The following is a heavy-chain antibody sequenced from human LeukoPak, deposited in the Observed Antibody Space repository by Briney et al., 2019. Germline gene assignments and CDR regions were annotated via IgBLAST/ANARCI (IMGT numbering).Heavy chain of an antibody. J-gene: IGHJ4*02. CDR3: ARVGAVAAPSDY. CDR1: GYTFTSYY. D-gene: IGHD6-19*01. Sequence: ASVKVSCKASGYTFTSYYMHWVRQAPGQGLERMGIINPSGGSTSYAQKFQGRVTMTRDMSTSTVYMELSSLRSEDTAVYYCARVGAVAAPSDYWGQGTLVTVSS. CDR2: INPSGGST. V-gene: IGHV1-46*01.